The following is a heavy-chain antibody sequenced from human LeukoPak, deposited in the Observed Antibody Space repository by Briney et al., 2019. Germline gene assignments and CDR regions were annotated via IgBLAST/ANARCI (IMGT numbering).Heavy chain of an antibody. CDR2: ISYTGST. D-gene: IGHD2-15*01. Sequence: PSETLSLTCTVSGGSISSYYWSWIRQPPGKGLEWIGYISYTGSTSYDPSLKSRVTMSVDTSKNQFSLKLSSVTAADTAVYYCARRRSGGTWHLDHWGQGTLVTVSS. CDR3: ARRRSGGTWHLDH. CDR1: GGSISSYY. V-gene: IGHV4-59*08. J-gene: IGHJ5*02.